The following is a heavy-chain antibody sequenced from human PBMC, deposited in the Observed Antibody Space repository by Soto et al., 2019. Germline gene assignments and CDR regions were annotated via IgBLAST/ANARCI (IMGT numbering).Heavy chain of an antibody. CDR2: ISGSGGST. CDR1: GFTFSGYA. V-gene: IGHV3-23*01. CDR3: AVRVVVPAAPARY. Sequence: EVQLLESGGGLVQPGGSLSLSCAASGFTFSGYAMSWVRQPPGKGLEWVSAISGSGGSTYYADSVKGRFTISRDNSKNTLYLQMNSLRAEDTAVYYCAVRVVVPAAPARYWGQGTLVTVSS. D-gene: IGHD2-2*01. J-gene: IGHJ4*02.